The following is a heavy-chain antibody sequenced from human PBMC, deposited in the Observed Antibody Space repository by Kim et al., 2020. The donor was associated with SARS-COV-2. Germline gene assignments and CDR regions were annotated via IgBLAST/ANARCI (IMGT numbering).Heavy chain of an antibody. J-gene: IGHJ3*02. CDR3: AKTGVRWAFDI. D-gene: IGHD3-10*02. V-gene: IGHV3-23*02. Sequence: SVKGRLPISKDNSRNPLYLQMNSLRAEETAVYYCAKTGVRWAFDIWGQGKMVTVSS.